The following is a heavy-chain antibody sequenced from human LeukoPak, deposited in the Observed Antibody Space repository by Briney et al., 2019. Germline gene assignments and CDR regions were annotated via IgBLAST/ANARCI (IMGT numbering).Heavy chain of an antibody. CDR1: GFTFSIYG. V-gene: IGHV3-30*12. CDR2: MSYDGSNK. J-gene: IGHJ4*02. D-gene: IGHD2-8*01. Sequence: GGSLRLSCTASGFTFSIYGMHWVRQAPGKGLEWVAFMSYDGSNKYYADSVKGRFTISRDNSKNSLYLQMNSLRAEDTAVYYCASTFKMVYAISYWGQGTLVTVSS. CDR3: ASTFKMVYAISY.